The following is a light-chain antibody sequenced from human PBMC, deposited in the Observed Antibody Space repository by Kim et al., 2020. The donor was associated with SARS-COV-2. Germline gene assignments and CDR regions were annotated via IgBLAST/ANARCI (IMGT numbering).Light chain of an antibody. Sequence: RVTISCSGRSSNFGSNPVNWYQQLPGTAPNLLIYSNNQRPSGVPDRFSGSKSGTSASLAISGLQSEDEADYYCAAWDDSLNGRGVFGGGTQLTVL. CDR3: AAWDDSLNGRGV. J-gene: IGLJ2*01. CDR1: SSNFGSNP. V-gene: IGLV1-44*01. CDR2: SNN.